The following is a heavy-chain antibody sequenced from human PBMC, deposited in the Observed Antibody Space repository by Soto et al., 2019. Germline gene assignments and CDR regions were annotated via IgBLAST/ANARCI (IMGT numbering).Heavy chain of an antibody. CDR1: GFTFSSYS. Sequence: GGSLRLSCAASGFTFSSYSMNWVRQAPGKGLEWVSSISSSSSYIYYADSVKGRFTISRDNAKNSLYLQMNSLRAEDTAVYYCARGYDFWSGYYDFDYWGQGTLVTVSS. J-gene: IGHJ4*02. D-gene: IGHD3-3*01. CDR3: ARGYDFWSGYYDFDY. CDR2: ISSSSSYI. V-gene: IGHV3-21*01.